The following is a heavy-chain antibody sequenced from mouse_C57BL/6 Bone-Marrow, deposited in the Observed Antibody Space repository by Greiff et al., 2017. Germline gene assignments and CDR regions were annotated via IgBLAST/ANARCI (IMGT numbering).Heavy chain of an antibody. CDR1: GYTFTSYW. CDR2: IDPSDSYT. D-gene: IGHD2-3*01. CDR3: ARDGYYPAWFAY. Sequence: QVQLQQPGAELVKPGASVKLSCKASGYTFTSYWMQWVKQRPGQGLEWIGEIDPSDSYTNYNQKFKGKATLTVDTSSSAAYMQLTGLTSEDSAVYYCARDGYYPAWFAYWGQGTLVTVSA. V-gene: IGHV1-50*01. J-gene: IGHJ3*01.